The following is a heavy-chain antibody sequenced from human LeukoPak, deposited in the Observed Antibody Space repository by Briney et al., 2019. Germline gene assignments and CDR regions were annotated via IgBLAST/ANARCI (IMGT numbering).Heavy chain of an antibody. CDR1: GGSISSYY. CDR3: VRRGGTLDAFDI. Sequence: SETLSLTCTVSGGSISSYYWSWIRQPPGKGLEWIGYISYSGSTSYSPALKSRVTISGDTSKNQFSLKLSSLTAADTAVYYCVRRGGTLDAFDIWGQGTMVSVSS. D-gene: IGHD3-10*01. J-gene: IGHJ3*02. V-gene: IGHV4-59*08. CDR2: ISYSGST.